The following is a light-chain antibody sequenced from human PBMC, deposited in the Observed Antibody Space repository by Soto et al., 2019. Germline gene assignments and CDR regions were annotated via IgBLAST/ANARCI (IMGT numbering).Light chain of an antibody. Sequence: EIVLTQSPATLSLSPGERATLSCRASQSVSSYLAWYQQKPGQAPRLLIYDASNRATGIPARFSASGSGTDFTLTISSLEPEDLAVYDCQQRSYLPKLTVGGGTKVEIK. CDR3: QQRSYLPKLT. CDR1: QSVSSY. CDR2: DAS. V-gene: IGKV3-11*01. J-gene: IGKJ4*01.